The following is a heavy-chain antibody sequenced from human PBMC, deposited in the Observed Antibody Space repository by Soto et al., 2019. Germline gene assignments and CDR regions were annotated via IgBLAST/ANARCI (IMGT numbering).Heavy chain of an antibody. V-gene: IGHV3-23*01. CDR2: VSGGGGST. CDR3: AKSYSASGSSPYFAY. J-gene: IGHJ4*02. D-gene: IGHD3-10*01. Sequence: EVQLLESGGDLVQPGGSLRLSCAASGFTFSNYAMSWVRQAPGKGLEWVSAVSGGGGSTYYADSVKGRFTIPRDNSKNTRYLQMNSLRAEDTAVYYCAKSYSASGSSPYFAYWGQGTLVTVSS. CDR1: GFTFSNYA.